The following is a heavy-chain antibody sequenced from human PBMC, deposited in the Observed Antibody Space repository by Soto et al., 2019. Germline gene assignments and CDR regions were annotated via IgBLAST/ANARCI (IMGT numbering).Heavy chain of an antibody. V-gene: IGHV3-7*01. CDR2: IKPDGSAT. D-gene: IGHD4-17*01. CDR1: GFTFGSYW. Sequence: EVQLVESVGGLVQPGGSLRLSCAVSGFTFGSYWMNWVRLIPGKGLEWVAYIKPDGSATYYVDSVKGRFTISRDNAKNSLYLQMNSLRAEDTAVYYCAITQNYGDSPGLRFDPWGQGTLVTVSS. CDR3: AITQNYGDSPGLRFDP. J-gene: IGHJ5*02.